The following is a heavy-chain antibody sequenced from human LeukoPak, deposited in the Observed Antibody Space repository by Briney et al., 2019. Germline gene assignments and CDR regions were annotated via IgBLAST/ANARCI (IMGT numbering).Heavy chain of an antibody. J-gene: IGHJ5*02. Sequence: SETLSLTCTVSGGSISSGSYYWNWILQPAGKGLEWIGRIYTSGNTNYNPSLKSRVTISVDTSKNQFSLKLSSMTAADTAVYYCAREGLNMVRGVIPKEAWGWFDPWGQGTLVTVSS. CDR2: IYTSGNT. V-gene: IGHV4-61*02. D-gene: IGHD3-10*01. CDR1: GGSISSGSYY. CDR3: AREGLNMVRGVIPKEAWGWFDP.